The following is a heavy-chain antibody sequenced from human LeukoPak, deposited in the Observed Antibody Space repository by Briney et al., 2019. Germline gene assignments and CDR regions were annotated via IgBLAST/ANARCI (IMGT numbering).Heavy chain of an antibody. V-gene: IGHV3-33*01. Sequence: GGSLRLSCAAPGFTFSSYGMHWVRQAPGKGLEWVAVIWYDGSNKYYADSVKGRFTISRDNSKNTLYLQMNSLRAEDTAVYYCARREMVRGANFDYWAQGTLVSVST. CDR2: IWYDGSNK. CDR3: ARREMVRGANFDY. D-gene: IGHD3-10*01. J-gene: IGHJ4*02. CDR1: GFTFSSYG.